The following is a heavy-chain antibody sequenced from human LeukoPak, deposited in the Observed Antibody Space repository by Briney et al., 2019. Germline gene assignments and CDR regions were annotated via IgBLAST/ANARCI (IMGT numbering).Heavy chain of an antibody. CDR3: ASTIRYYYYYYGMDV. D-gene: IGHD5-24*01. J-gene: IGHJ6*02. V-gene: IGHV3-11*01. CDR1: GFSLSGYW. CDR2: ISSSGSTI. Sequence: GGSLRLSCVASGFSLSGYWMYWVRQAPGKGLEWVSYISSSGSTIYYADSVKGRFTISRDNAKNSLYLQMNSLRAEDTAVYYCASTIRYYYYYYGMDVWGQGTTVTVSS.